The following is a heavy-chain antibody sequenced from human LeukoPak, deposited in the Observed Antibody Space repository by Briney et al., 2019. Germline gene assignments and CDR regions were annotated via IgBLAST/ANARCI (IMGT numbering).Heavy chain of an antibody. Sequence: ASVKVSCKASGYTFTDYYMHWVRQAPGQGLEWMGRINPNSGGTNYAQKFQARVTMTRDTSISTAYMELSRLRSGDTALYYCARAAYYYDGSGYYLGDWGQGTLVTVSS. D-gene: IGHD3-22*01. V-gene: IGHV1-2*06. CDR1: GYTFTDYY. J-gene: IGHJ4*02. CDR3: ARAAYYYDGSGYYLGD. CDR2: INPNSGGT.